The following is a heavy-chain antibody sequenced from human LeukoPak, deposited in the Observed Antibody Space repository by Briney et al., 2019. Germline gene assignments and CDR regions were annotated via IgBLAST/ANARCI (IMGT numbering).Heavy chain of an antibody. Sequence: GGSLRLSCAASGFTFGTYWMSWVRQAPGEGLEWVANIKQDGSEKYYVDSMKGRFTISRDNAKNSLYLQMNSLRAEDTAVYYCAAMAYGYINYWGQGTLVTVSS. CDR2: IKQDGSEK. CDR3: AAMAYGYINY. V-gene: IGHV3-7*01. J-gene: IGHJ4*02. D-gene: IGHD6-19*01. CDR1: GFTFGTYW.